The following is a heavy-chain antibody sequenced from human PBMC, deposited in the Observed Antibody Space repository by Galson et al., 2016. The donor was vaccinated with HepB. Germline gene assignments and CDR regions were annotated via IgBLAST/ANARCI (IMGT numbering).Heavy chain of an antibody. J-gene: IGHJ4*02. CDR2: ISYDGSRR. CDR1: GSTFSYHA. CDR3: ARDPDYNNSTGTFDY. Sequence: LRLSCAAPGSTFSYHALHLVRQAPGKGLEWVSVISYDGSRRYYADSVKGRFTIYRDNSKNTLFLQMNSLTREDTAVYFCARDPDYNNSTGTFDYWGQGSLVTVSS. D-gene: IGHD3-9*01. V-gene: IGHV3-30*01.